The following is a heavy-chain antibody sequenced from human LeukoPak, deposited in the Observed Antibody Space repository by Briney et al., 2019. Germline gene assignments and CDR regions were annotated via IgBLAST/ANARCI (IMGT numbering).Heavy chain of an antibody. CDR1: GFTFSSYS. J-gene: IGHJ4*02. CDR3: ASWVAAAGTNY. D-gene: IGHD6-13*01. Sequence: GGSLRLSCAASGFTFSSYSVHWVRQAPGKGLEWVSSISSSSSYIYYADSVKGRFTISRDNAKNSLYLQMNSLRAEDTAVYYCASWVAAAGTNYWGQGSLVTVSS. V-gene: IGHV3-21*01. CDR2: ISSSSSYI.